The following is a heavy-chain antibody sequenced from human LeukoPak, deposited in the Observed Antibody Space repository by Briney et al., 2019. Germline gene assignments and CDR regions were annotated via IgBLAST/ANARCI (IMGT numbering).Heavy chain of an antibody. J-gene: IGHJ4*02. CDR3: ARIDAVAATPTSFDY. CDR2: IYYSGTT. D-gene: IGHD6-19*01. V-gene: IGHV4-59*01. Sequence: SETLSLTCTVSGGSISIFYWSWIRQPPGKGLEWIGDIYYSGTTNYNPSLKSRLTISLDTSKNQFSLRLTSVTAADTAVYYCARIDAVAATPTSFDYWGQETLVTVSS. CDR1: GGSISIFY.